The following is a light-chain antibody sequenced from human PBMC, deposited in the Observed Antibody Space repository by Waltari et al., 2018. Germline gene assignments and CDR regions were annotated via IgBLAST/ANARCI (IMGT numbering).Light chain of an antibody. CDR1: QSVSSY. CDR3: QQRSNWRYT. J-gene: IGKJ2*01. V-gene: IGKV3-11*01. CDR2: DAA. Sequence: EIVLTQSPATLSLSPGERATLSCRASQSVSSYLAWYQQKPCQAPRLLISDAANRATGIPARFSCSGSGTDFTLTISSLEPEDFAVYYCQQRSNWRYTFGQGTKLGIK.